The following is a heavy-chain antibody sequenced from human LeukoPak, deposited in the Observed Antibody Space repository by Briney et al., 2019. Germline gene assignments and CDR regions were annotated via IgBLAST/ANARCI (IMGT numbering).Heavy chain of an antibody. CDR3: ARDKQHSYGRYFDH. Sequence: PSETLSLTCSVSGGSISTYHWNWIRKPPGKGLEWIGYMQSTGNSKCSPSLKSRVAIFVDTSKSQVVLNLNSVTAADTAVYYCARDKQHSYGRYFDHWGQGMLVTVSS. V-gene: IGHV4-59*01. CDR1: GGSISTYH. D-gene: IGHD5-18*01. CDR2: MQSTGNS. J-gene: IGHJ4*02.